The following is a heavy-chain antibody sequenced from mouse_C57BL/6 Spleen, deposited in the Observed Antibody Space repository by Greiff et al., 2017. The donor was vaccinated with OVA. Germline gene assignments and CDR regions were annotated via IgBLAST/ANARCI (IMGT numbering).Heavy chain of an antibody. J-gene: IGHJ4*01. V-gene: IGHV1-69*01. D-gene: IGHD1-1*01. CDR3: ARSSYDYYAMDY. CDR1: GYTFTSYW. CDR2: IDPSDSYT. Sequence: VQLQQPGAELVMPGASVKLSCKASGYTFTSYWMHWVKQRPGQGLEWIGEIDPSDSYTNYNQKFKGKSTLTVDKSSSTAYMQLSSLTSEDSAVYYCARSSYDYYAMDYWGQGTSVTVSS.